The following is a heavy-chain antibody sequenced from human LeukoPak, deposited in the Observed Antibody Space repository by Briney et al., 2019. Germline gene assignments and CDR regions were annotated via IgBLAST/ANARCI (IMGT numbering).Heavy chain of an antibody. CDR2: INPNSGDT. D-gene: IGHD6-13*01. CDR1: GYTFTGYH. Sequence: APVKVSCKASGYTFTGYHLHWVRQAPGQGLEWMGWINPNSGDTNYAQKFQGRVTMTRDTSITTAYMELRRLRSDDTAVYYCARVPALRAAAASYYYYYGMDVWGQGTTVTVSS. J-gene: IGHJ6*02. V-gene: IGHV1-2*02. CDR3: ARVPALRAAAASYYYYYGMDV.